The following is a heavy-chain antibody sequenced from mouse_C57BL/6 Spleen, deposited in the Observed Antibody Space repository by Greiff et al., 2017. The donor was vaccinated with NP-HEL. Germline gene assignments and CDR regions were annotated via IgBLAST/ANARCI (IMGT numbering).Heavy chain of an antibody. CDR1: GYTFTEYT. CDR3: ARHEDTGSSYWYFDV. V-gene: IGHV1-62-2*01. Sequence: VKLMESGAELVKPGASVKLSCKASGYTFTEYTILWVKQRSGQGLEWIGWFYPGSGSIKYNEKFKDKATLTADKSSSTVYMELSRLTSEDSAVYFCARHEDTGSSYWYFDVWGTGTTVTVSS. CDR2: FYPGSGSI. D-gene: IGHD1-1*01. J-gene: IGHJ1*03.